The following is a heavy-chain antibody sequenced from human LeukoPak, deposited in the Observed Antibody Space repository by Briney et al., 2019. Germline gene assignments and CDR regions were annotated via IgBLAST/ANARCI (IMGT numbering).Heavy chain of an antibody. CDR2: IYYSGST. CDR1: GGSISSYY. J-gene: IGHJ4*02. Sequence: ASETLSLTCTVSGGSISSYYWSWIRQPPGKGLEWIGYIYYSGSTNYNPSLKSRVTLSVDTSKNQFSLKLSSVTAADTAVYYCARATWLPVGLYYYDSSGYYYYFDSWGQGTLVTVSS. V-gene: IGHV4-59*01. CDR3: ARATWLPVGLYYYDSSGYYYYFDS. D-gene: IGHD3-22*01.